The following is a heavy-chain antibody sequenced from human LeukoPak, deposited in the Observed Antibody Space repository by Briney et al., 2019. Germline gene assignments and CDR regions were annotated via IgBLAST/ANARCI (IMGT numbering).Heavy chain of an antibody. D-gene: IGHD5-18*01. Sequence: SQTLSLTCTVSGGSISSGDYYWSWIRQPPGKGLEWIGYIYYSGSTYYNPFLKSRVTISVDTSKNQFSLKLSSVTAADTAVYYCARSQLGYYYGIDVWGQGTTVTVSS. CDR3: ARSQLGYYYGIDV. CDR1: GGSISSGDYY. V-gene: IGHV4-30-4*01. J-gene: IGHJ6*02. CDR2: IYYSGST.